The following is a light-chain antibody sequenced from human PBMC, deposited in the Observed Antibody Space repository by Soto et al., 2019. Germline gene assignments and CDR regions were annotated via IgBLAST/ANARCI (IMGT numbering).Light chain of an antibody. CDR1: SSDVGGYNY. Sequence: QSALTQPASVSGSRGQSITISCTGTSSDVGGYNYVSWYQHHPGKAPKLLIYEVTNRPSGVSSRFSGSRSGTSASLVISGLQSDDEADYFCSTWDGSLNGWVFGGGTKVTVL. J-gene: IGLJ3*02. CDR2: EVT. CDR3: STWDGSLNGWV. V-gene: IGLV2-14*01.